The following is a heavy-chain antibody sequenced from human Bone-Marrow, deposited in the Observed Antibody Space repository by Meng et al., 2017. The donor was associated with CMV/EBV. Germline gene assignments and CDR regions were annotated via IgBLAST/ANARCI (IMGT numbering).Heavy chain of an antibody. CDR2: INHSGST. J-gene: IGHJ6*02. V-gene: IGHV4-34*01. Sequence: GSLRLSCAASGFTFSSYSMNWVRQAPGKGLEWIGEINHSGSTNYNPSLKSRVTISVDTSKNQFSLKLSSVTAADTAVYYCARQAPYYDFWSGYYQSTKYYYYGMDVWGQGTTVTVSS. D-gene: IGHD3-3*01. CDR1: GFTFSSYS. CDR3: ARQAPYYDFWSGYYQSTKYYYYGMDV.